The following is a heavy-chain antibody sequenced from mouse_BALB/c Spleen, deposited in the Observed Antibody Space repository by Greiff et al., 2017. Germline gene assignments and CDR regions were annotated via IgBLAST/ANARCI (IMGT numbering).Heavy chain of an antibody. V-gene: IGHV1S81*02. CDR1: GYTFTSYW. Sequence: VQLQQPGAELVKPGASVKLSCKASGYTFTSYWMHWVKQRPGQGLEWIGEINPSNGRTNYNEKFKSKATLTVDKSSSTAYMQLSSLTSEDSAVYYCASNDWFAYWGQGTLVTVSA. J-gene: IGHJ3*01. CDR3: ASNDWFAY. CDR2: INPSNGRT.